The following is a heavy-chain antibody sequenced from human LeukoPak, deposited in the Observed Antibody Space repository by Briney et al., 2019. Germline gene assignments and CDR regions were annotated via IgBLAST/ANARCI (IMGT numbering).Heavy chain of an antibody. Sequence: SETLSLTCAVYGGSFSGYYWSWIRQPPGKGLEWIGYIYYSGSTNYNPSLKSRVTISVDTSKNQFSLKLSSVTAADTAVYYCARLSGDDAFDIWGQGTMVTVSS. V-gene: IGHV4-59*08. D-gene: IGHD3-10*01. CDR3: ARLSGDDAFDI. CDR1: GGSFSGYY. J-gene: IGHJ3*02. CDR2: IYYSGST.